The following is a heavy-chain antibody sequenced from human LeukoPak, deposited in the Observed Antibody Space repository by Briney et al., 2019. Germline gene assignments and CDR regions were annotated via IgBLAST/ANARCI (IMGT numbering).Heavy chain of an antibody. CDR2: IYFDGTT. CDR1: GDSMSRRY. D-gene: IGHD6-19*01. Sequence: SETLSLTCKASGDSMSRRYWSWIRQPPGKGLEWIGYIYFDGTTNYNPSLRSRVSVSVDTSKNLLSLKVTSVAPADTAVYYCARDRPNSSGWYGAYYYHIDVWGSGTTVVVSS. CDR3: ARDRPNSSGWYGAYYYHIDV. V-gene: IGHV4-59*11. J-gene: IGHJ6*03.